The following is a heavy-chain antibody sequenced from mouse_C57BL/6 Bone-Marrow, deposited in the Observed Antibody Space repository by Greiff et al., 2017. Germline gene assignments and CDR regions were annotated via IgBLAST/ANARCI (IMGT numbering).Heavy chain of an antibody. CDR2: INPNNGGT. D-gene: IGHD2-3*01. Sequence: VQLQQSGPELVKPGASVKISCKASGYTFTDYYMNWVKQSHGKSLEWIGDINPNNGGTSYNQKFKGKATLTVDKSSSTAYMELRSLTSEDSAVYYCARDGYYERFAYWGQGTLVTVSA. CDR3: ARDGYYERFAY. CDR1: GYTFTDYY. V-gene: IGHV1-26*01. J-gene: IGHJ3*01.